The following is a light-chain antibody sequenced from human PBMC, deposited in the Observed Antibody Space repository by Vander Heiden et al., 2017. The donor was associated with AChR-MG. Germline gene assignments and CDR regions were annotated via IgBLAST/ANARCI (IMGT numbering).Light chain of an antibody. CDR2: AAS. CDR1: QGIKSC. J-gene: IGKJ4*01. V-gene: IGKV1-16*02. CDR3: QQYNSHPPT. Sequence: PSSVSASVGDRVTITCRASQGIKSCLAWFRQKPGEAPESLIYAASSLQNGVTSKFSGSGFGTDFTLTISSLQPEDFATYYCQQYNSHPPTFGGGTKVQIK.